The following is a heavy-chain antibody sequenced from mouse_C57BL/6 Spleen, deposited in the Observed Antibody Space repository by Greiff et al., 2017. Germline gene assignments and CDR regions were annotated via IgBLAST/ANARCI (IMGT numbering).Heavy chain of an antibody. CDR1: GYSITSGYY. J-gene: IGHJ1*03. V-gene: IGHV3-6*01. CDR3: ATYAGYPYWYFDV. D-gene: IGHD2-3*01. Sequence: EVKLLESGPGLVKPSQSLSLTCSVTGYSITSGYYWNWIRQFPGNKLEWMGYISYDGSNNYNPSLKNRISITRDTSKNLFFLKLNSVTTEDTATYYCATYAGYPYWYFDVWGTGTTVTVSS. CDR2: ISYDGSN.